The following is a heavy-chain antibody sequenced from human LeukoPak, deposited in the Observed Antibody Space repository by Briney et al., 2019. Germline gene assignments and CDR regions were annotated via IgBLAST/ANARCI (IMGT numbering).Heavy chain of an antibody. J-gene: IGHJ4*02. D-gene: IGHD1-26*01. V-gene: IGHV3-21*01. CDR1: GFTFNIYS. Sequence: GGSLRLSCAASGFTFNIYSMNWVRQAPGKGLEWVSSISSSSDYMYYAGSVKGRFTISRDNARNSLYLQMNSLRAEDTAVYYCARKLGKWERLSPFDYWGQGTLVTVSS. CDR2: ISSSSDYM. CDR3: ARKLGKWERLSPFDY.